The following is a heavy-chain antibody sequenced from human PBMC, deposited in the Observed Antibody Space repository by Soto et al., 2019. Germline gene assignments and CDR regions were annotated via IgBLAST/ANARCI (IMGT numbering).Heavy chain of an antibody. Sequence: EVQLLESGGGLVQPGGSLSLSCAASGFTFKNYAMTWVRQPPGKGLEWVSAISGGGDTTSYADSVKGRFTVSRDGSKNTLYLQMSSLRAEDTALYYCAKGRGGSGSLTPRVDFWGQGTLVTVSS. D-gene: IGHD3-10*01. CDR1: GFTFKNYA. CDR3: AKGRGGSGSLTPRVDF. V-gene: IGHV3-23*01. J-gene: IGHJ4*02. CDR2: ISGGGDTT.